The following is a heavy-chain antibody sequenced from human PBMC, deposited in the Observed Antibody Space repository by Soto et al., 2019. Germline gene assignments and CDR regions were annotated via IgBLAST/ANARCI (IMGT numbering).Heavy chain of an antibody. CDR3: ARGDRVGSSGSLVGMDV. J-gene: IGHJ6*02. Sequence: GGSLRLSCAASGFTFSSYGMHWVRQAPGKGLEWVAVIWYDGSNKYYADSVKGRFTISRDNSKNTLYLQMNSLRAEDTAVYYCARGDRVGSSGSLVGMDVWGQGTTVTVSS. D-gene: IGHD3-22*01. CDR2: IWYDGSNK. V-gene: IGHV3-33*01. CDR1: GFTFSSYG.